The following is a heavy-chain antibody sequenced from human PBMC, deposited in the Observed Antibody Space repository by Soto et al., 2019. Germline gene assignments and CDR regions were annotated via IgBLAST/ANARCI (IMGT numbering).Heavy chain of an antibody. J-gene: IGHJ3*02. D-gene: IGHD2-15*01. CDR3: ARGYCSGGSCYAFDI. CDR2: INVGNGNT. Sequence: ASVNVSCKASGYTFTSYAMHWVRQAPGQSLDWMGWINVGNGNTKYSQKFQGRVTITRDTSASTAYMELSSLRSEDMAVYYCARGYCSGGSCYAFDIWGQGTMVTVSS. CDR1: GYTFTSYA. V-gene: IGHV1-3*01.